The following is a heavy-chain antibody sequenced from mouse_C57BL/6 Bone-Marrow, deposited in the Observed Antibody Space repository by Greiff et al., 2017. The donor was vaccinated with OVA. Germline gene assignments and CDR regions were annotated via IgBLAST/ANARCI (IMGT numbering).Heavy chain of an antibody. Sequence: EVQGVESGGGLVKPGGSLKLSCAASGFTFSSYAMSWVRQTPEKRLEWVATISDGGSYTYYPDNVKGRFTISRDNAKNNLYLQMSHLKSEDTAMYYCARDELGLRYFDVWGTGTTVTVSS. CDR3: ARDELGLRYFDV. V-gene: IGHV5-4*01. CDR1: GFTFSSYA. J-gene: IGHJ1*03. D-gene: IGHD4-1*01. CDR2: ISDGGSYT.